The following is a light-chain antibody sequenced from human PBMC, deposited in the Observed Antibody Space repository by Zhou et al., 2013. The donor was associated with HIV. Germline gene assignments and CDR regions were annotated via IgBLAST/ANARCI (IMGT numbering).Light chain of an antibody. V-gene: IGKV3-11*01. CDR3: QQRSNWYT. Sequence: IVMTQSPGTLSLSPGERATLSCRASQNVRSYLAWYQHKPGQAPRLLIYDASKRATGIPARFTGSGSGTFFTLTISSLEPEDFALYYCQQRSNWYTFGQGTKVEIK. CDR2: DAS. J-gene: IGKJ2*01. CDR1: QNVRSY.